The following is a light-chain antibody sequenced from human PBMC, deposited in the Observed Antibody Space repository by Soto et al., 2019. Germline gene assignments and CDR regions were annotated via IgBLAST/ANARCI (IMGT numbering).Light chain of an antibody. V-gene: IGKV3-20*01. CDR2: GVS. J-gene: IGKJ1*01. CDR1: QSLSSRN. Sequence: ELVLTQSPGTLSLSPGERATLSCRASQSLSSRNLAWYQQKPGQAPRPLIYGVSIRATGIPDRFSGSGSGTDFTLTISRLEPEDFAVYYCQQYDSSPRTFGQGTKVEIK. CDR3: QQYDSSPRT.